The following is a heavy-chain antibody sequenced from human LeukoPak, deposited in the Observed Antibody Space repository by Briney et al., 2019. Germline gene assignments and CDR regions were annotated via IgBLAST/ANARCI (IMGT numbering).Heavy chain of an antibody. D-gene: IGHD6-13*01. Sequence: SETLSLTCIVSSGSISSSSYNWGWIRQPPGKGLEWIGSIYYSGTTYYNPSLKSRLTISVDTSKNQFSLKLSSVTAADTAVYYCARRDRIIASPLVWGQGTLVTVSS. CDR2: IYYSGTT. J-gene: IGHJ4*02. CDR3: ARRDRIIASPLV. CDR1: SGSISSSSYN. V-gene: IGHV4-39*01.